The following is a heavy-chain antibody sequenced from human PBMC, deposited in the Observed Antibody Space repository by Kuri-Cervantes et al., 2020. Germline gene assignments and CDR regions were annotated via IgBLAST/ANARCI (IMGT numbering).Heavy chain of an antibody. J-gene: IGHJ6*03. CDR3: ARLQGWNMDV. V-gene: IGHV2-70*01. D-gene: IGHD2-21*01. Sequence: SGPTLVKPTQTLTLTCTFSGFSLTTRGMCVSWIRQPPGKALEWLALIDWDDDKYYSSSMTTRLSISKDTSKNQVVLTMTNMDPVDTATYYCARLQGWNMDVWGKGTTVTVSS. CDR2: IDWDDDK. CDR1: GFSLTTRGMC.